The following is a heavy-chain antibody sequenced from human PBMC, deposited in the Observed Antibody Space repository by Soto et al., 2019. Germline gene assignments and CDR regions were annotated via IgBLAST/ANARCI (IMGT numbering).Heavy chain of an antibody. Sequence: QITLRESGPTLVKPTQTLTLTCTFSGFSLSTSGVGVGWIRQPPGKALEWLALIYWDDDKRYSPSLKSRLTITKDTSKNQVVLTMTNMDPVDTATYYCAHRGVYPLPSPHPFDVWGQGTMVTVSS. CDR3: AHRGVYPLPSPHPFDV. CDR1: GFSLSTSGVG. D-gene: IGHD2-2*01. V-gene: IGHV2-5*02. J-gene: IGHJ3*01. CDR2: IYWDDDK.